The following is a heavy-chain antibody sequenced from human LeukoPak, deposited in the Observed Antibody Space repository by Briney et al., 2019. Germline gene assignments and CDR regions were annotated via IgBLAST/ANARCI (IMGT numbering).Heavy chain of an antibody. CDR1: GGSFSSYA. CDR3: ARGSSSWYIFHFDY. D-gene: IGHD6-13*01. Sequence: GASVKVSCKASGGSFSSYAISWVRQAPGQGLEWMGGIIPIFGTANYAQKFQGRVTITADESTSTAYMELSSLRSEDTAVYYCARGSSSWYIFHFDYWGQGTLVTVSS. V-gene: IGHV1-69*13. CDR2: IIPIFGTA. J-gene: IGHJ4*02.